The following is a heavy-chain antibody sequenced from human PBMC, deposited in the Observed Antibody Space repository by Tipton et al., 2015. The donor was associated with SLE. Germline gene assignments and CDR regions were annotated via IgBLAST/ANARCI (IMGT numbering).Heavy chain of an antibody. V-gene: IGHV4-34*01. Sequence: TLSLTCAVYGGSFSGYYWSWIRQPPGKGLEWIGEINQSGSTNYNPSLKSRVTISLDTSKNQFPLKLSSVTAADTAVYYCARVHRGPLDYWGQGTLVTVSS. J-gene: IGHJ4*02. D-gene: IGHD1-14*01. CDR3: ARVHRGPLDY. CDR2: INQSGST. CDR1: GGSFSGYY.